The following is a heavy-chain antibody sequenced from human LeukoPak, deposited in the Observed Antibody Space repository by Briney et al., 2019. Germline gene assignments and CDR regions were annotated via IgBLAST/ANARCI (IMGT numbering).Heavy chain of an antibody. CDR3: ARDDYGDYGWYFDL. Sequence: PGGSLRLSCAASGFTFSSYAMSWVRQAPGKGLEWVSAISGSGGSTYYADSVKGRFTISRDNAKNSLYLQMNSLRAEDTAVYYCARDDYGDYGWYFDLWGRGTLVTVSS. CDR1: GFTFSSYA. J-gene: IGHJ2*01. V-gene: IGHV3-23*01. CDR2: ISGSGGST. D-gene: IGHD4-17*01.